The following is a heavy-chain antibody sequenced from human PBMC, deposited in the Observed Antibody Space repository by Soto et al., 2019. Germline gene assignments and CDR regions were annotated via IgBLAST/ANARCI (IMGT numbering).Heavy chain of an antibody. CDR1: GFTLSGYD. CDR3: ARAIDYDILTGYPAPPDY. V-gene: IGHV3-13*04. D-gene: IGHD3-9*01. J-gene: IGHJ4*02. CDR2: IGTAGDT. Sequence: PGGSLRLSCAASGFTLSGYDIHWVRQATGKGLEWVSAIGTAGDTYYPGSVKGRFTISRENAKNSLYLQMNSLRAGDTAVYYCARAIDYDILTGYPAPPDYWGQGTLVTVSS.